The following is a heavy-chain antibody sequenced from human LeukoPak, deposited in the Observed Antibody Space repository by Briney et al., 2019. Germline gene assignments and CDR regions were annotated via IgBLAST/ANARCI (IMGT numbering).Heavy chain of an antibody. Sequence: SETLSLTCTVSGGSISSYYWSWIRQPPGKGLEWIGYIYYSGSTNYNLSLKSRVTISVDTSKNQFSLKLSSVTAADTAVYYCARHIAVAGSPNYYGMDVWGQGTTVTVSS. CDR3: ARHIAVAGSPNYYGMDV. CDR1: GGSISSYY. J-gene: IGHJ6*02. CDR2: IYYSGST. V-gene: IGHV4-59*08. D-gene: IGHD6-19*01.